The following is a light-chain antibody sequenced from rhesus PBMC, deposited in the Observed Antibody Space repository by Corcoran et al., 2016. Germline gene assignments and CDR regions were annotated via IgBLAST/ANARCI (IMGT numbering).Light chain of an antibody. CDR3: QHGYGFPFT. J-gene: IGKJ3*01. CDR2: AAS. CDR1: QDISNR. Sequence: DIQMTQSPSSVSASVGDRVTITCQASQDISNRLAWYQLRPGTVPKLLISAASTLQRGVPSRISGRGSGTDFTLPVSSLQPEDFATYSCQHGYGFPFTFGPGAKLDFK. V-gene: IGKV1-33*01.